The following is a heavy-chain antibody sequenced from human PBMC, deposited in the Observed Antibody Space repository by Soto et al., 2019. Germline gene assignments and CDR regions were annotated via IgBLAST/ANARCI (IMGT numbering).Heavy chain of an antibody. Sequence: PSETLSLTCTVSGGSISSYYWSWIRQPPGKGLEWIGYIYYSGSTNYNPSLKSRVTISVDTSKNQFSLKLSSVTAADTAVYYCARGGTVTHIYNWFDPWGQGTLVTVSS. CDR2: IYYSGST. CDR1: GGSISSYY. J-gene: IGHJ5*02. CDR3: ARGGTVTHIYNWFDP. V-gene: IGHV4-59*12. D-gene: IGHD4-17*01.